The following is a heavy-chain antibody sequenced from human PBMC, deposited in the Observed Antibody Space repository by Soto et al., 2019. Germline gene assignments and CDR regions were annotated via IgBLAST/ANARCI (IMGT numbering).Heavy chain of an antibody. CDR2: ISYDGSNK. V-gene: IGHV3-30-3*01. CDR3: ARDRGLRYFDWFDY. J-gene: IGHJ4*02. Sequence: QVQLVESGGGVVQPGRSLRLSCAASGFTFSSYAMHWVRQAPGKGLEWVAVISYDGSNKYYADSVKGRFTISRDNSKNKLYLQMNSLRAEDTAVYYCARDRGLRYFDWFDYWGQGTLVTVSS. CDR1: GFTFSSYA. D-gene: IGHD3-9*01.